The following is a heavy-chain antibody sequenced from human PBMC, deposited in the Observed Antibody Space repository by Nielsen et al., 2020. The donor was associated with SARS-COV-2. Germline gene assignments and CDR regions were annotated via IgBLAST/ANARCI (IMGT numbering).Heavy chain of an antibody. CDR1: GFIFSDFY. CDR3: ARESSGYYFPDY. D-gene: IGHD3-22*01. V-gene: IGHV3-7*03. CDR2: IKQDGSEK. Sequence: GGSLRLSCAASGFIFSDFYISWIRQVPGKGLEWVANIKQDGSEKYYVDSVKGRFTISRDNAKNSLYLQMSSLRAEDTAIYYCARESSGYYFPDYWGQGTLVTVSS. J-gene: IGHJ4*02.